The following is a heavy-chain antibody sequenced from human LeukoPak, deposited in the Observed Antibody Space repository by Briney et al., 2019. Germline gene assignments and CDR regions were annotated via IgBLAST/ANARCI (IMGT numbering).Heavy chain of an antibody. D-gene: IGHD3-9*01. CDR3: AKWGGYDVLTGYYVSDY. Sequence: PGASLRLSCAASGFTFSNYAMSWVRQAPGKGLEWVSAITGSGGNTYYADSVKGRFTISRDNSKNTLYLQMNSLRAEDTAVYYCAKWGGYDVLTGYYVSDYWGQGTLVAVSS. V-gene: IGHV3-23*01. CDR1: GFTFSNYA. CDR2: ITGSGGNT. J-gene: IGHJ4*02.